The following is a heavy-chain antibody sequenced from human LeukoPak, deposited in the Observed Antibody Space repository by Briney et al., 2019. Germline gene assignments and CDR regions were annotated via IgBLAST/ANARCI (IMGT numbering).Heavy chain of an antibody. CDR3: ATRTYNWNYYYYMDV. D-gene: IGHD1-20*01. CDR2: IIPIFGTA. CDR1: GGTFSSYA. V-gene: IGHV1-69*06. J-gene: IGHJ6*03. Sequence: ASVKVSCKASGGTFSSYAISWVRQAPGQGLEWMGGIIPIFGTANYAQKFQGRVTITADKSTSTAYMELSSLRSEDTAVYYCATRTYNWNYYYYMDVWGKGTTVTVSS.